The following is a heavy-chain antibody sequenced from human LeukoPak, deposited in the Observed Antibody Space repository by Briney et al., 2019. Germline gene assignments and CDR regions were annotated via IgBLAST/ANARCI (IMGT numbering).Heavy chain of an antibody. CDR3: AKDKGVAGHDY. CDR2: ISSSSSYI. J-gene: IGHJ4*02. V-gene: IGHV3-21*04. D-gene: IGHD3-3*01. CDR1: GFTFSSYS. Sequence: PGGSLRLSCAASGFTFSSYSMNWVRQAPGKGLEWVSSISSSSSYIYYADSVKGRFTISRDNSKNTLYLQMNSLRAEDTAVYYCAKDKGVAGHDYWGQGTLVTVSS.